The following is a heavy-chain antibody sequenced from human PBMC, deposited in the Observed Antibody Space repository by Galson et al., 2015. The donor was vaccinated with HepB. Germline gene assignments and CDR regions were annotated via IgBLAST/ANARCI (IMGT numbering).Heavy chain of an antibody. V-gene: IGHV1-2*05. CDR1: GYTFTGYY. CDR3: AREARPMRYKVGATENDAFDV. J-gene: IGHJ3*01. CDR2: INPDSGGT. D-gene: IGHD1-26*01. Sequence: SVKVSCKATGYTFTGYYMHWVRQVHGQGLEWMGRINPDSGGTYYAQKFQGRVIMTRDTSINTAYMEVRRLTYDDTVVYFCAREARPMRYKVGATENDAFDVWGQGTTVTVSS.